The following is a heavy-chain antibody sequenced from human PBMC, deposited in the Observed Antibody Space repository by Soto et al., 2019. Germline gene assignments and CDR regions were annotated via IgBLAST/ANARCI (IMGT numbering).Heavy chain of an antibody. Sequence: QVQLVQSGAEVKKPGSSVKVSCKASGGTFSSYTISWVRQAPGQGLEWMGRIIPILGIANYAQKFQGRVTITADKPTSTAYMELSRVRSEDTGVYYCGGGYSYGVDYWGQGTLVTVSS. CDR2: IIPILGIA. V-gene: IGHV1-69*02. CDR3: GGGYSYGVDY. D-gene: IGHD5-18*01. CDR1: GGTFSSYT. J-gene: IGHJ4*02.